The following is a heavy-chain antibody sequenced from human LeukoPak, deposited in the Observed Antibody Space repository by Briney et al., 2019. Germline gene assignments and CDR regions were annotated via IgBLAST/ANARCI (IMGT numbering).Heavy chain of an antibody. Sequence: GGSLRLSCAASGFTFSDYYMSWIRQAPGKGLEWVSYISSSGSTIYYADSVKGRFTISRDNAKNSLYLQMNSLRAEDTAVYYCARVKAFTDYYYYYMDVWGKGTTVTVS. CDR2: ISSSGSTI. CDR1: GFTFSDYY. J-gene: IGHJ6*03. V-gene: IGHV3-11*01. CDR3: ARVKAFTDYYYYYMDV.